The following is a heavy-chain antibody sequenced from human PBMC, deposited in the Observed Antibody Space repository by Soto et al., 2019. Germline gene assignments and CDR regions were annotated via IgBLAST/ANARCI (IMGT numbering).Heavy chain of an antibody. CDR1: GYTFTSYG. Sequence: ASVKVSCKASGYTFTSYGISWVRQAPGQGLEWMGWISAYNGNTNYAQKLQGRDTMTTDTSTSTAYMELRSLRSDDTAVYYCARSPYDYIWGSYRRQYYMDVWGKGTTVTVSS. J-gene: IGHJ6*03. CDR3: ARSPYDYIWGSYRRQYYMDV. CDR2: ISAYNGNT. V-gene: IGHV1-18*01. D-gene: IGHD3-16*02.